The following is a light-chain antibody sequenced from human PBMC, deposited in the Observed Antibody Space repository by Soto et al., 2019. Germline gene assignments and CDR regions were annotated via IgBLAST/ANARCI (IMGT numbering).Light chain of an antibody. Sequence: EIVLTQSPDTLSLSPGERATLSCRASQSVSSSYLAWYQQKPGQAPRLLTYGASSRATGIPDRFSGSGSGTDFTLTISRLEPEDFAVYYCQQYGSAPRGTFGQGTKVDIK. V-gene: IGKV3-20*01. CDR3: QQYGSAPRGT. J-gene: IGKJ1*01. CDR1: QSVSSSY. CDR2: GAS.